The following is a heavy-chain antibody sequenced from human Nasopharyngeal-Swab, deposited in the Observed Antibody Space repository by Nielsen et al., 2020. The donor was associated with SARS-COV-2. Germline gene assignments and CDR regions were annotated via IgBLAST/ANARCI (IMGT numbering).Heavy chain of an antibody. Sequence: GESLKISCAASGFTFSNAWMSWVRQAPGKGLEWVGRIKSKTDGGTTDYAAPVKGRFTISRDDSKNTLYLQMNSLKTEDTAVYYCTTDRMVVAATYKDNWFDPWGQGTPVTVSS. V-gene: IGHV3-15*01. J-gene: IGHJ5*02. CDR2: IKSKTDGGTT. CDR1: GFTFSNAW. D-gene: IGHD2-15*01. CDR3: TTDRMVVAATYKDNWFDP.